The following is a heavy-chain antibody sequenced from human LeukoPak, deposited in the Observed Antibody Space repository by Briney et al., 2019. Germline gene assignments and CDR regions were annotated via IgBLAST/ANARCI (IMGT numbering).Heavy chain of an antibody. J-gene: IGHJ4*02. CDR1: GFTFRNYW. CDR3: ARDQGSTSRGIDY. CDR2: IYSDGNTT. D-gene: IGHD2-2*01. V-gene: IGHV3-74*01. Sequence: GGSLRLSCAGSGFTFRNYWMHWVRQAPGKGLVWVSRIYSDGNTTNYADSVKGRFTISRDNAKNTLYLQMNSLRAEDTAVYYCARDQGSTSRGIDYWGQGTLVTVSS.